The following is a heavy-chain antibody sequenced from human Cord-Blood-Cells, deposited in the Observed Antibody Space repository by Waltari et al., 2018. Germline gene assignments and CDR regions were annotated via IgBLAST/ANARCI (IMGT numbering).Heavy chain of an antibody. Sequence: QVQLVQSGAEVMKPGSSVKVSCKASGGTFSSYAISWVRQAPGQGPEWMGRIIPILGIANYAQKFQGRVTITADKSTSTAYMELSSLRSEDTAVYYCAREVVVPAAVDYWGQGTLVTVSS. CDR1: GGTFSSYA. CDR3: AREVVVPAAVDY. V-gene: IGHV1-69*09. CDR2: IIPILGIA. D-gene: IGHD2-2*01. J-gene: IGHJ4*02.